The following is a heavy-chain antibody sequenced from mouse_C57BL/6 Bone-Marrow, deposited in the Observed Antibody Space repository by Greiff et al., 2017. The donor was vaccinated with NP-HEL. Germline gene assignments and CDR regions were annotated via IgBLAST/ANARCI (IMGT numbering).Heavy chain of an antibody. Sequence: EVQVVESGPGLVKPSQSLSLTCSVTGYSITSGYYWNWIRQFPGNNLEWMGYISYDGSNNYNPSLKNRISITRDTSKNQFFLKLNSVTTKDTATYYCANYYGTSGFDYWGQGTTLTVSS. CDR1: GYSITSGYY. CDR3: ANYYGTSGFDY. J-gene: IGHJ2*01. V-gene: IGHV3-6*01. CDR2: ISYDGSN. D-gene: IGHD2-1*01.